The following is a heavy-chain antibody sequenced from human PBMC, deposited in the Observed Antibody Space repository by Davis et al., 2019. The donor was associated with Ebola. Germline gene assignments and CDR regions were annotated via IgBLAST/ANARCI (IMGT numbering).Heavy chain of an antibody. CDR2: ISSDGTIT. CDR1: GYTFSTNW. V-gene: IGHV3-74*01. J-gene: IGHJ4*02. CDR3: ARGFYYYDSSGHYFDDY. D-gene: IGHD3-22*01. Sequence: HTGGSLRLSCAASGYTFSTNWMHWVRQAPGKGLVWVSMISSDGTITRYADSVKGRFSISRDNAKNTLYLQMDSLRDEDTAVYYCARGFYYYDSSGHYFDDYWGQETLVTVSS.